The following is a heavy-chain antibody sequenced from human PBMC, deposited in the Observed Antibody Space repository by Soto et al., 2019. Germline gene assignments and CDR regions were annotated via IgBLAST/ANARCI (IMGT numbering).Heavy chain of an antibody. J-gene: IGHJ4*02. V-gene: IGHV4-30-2*01. CDR3: ARGPPHHY. CDR1: GGSISSGGYS. CDR2: IYHSGNT. Sequence: QLQLQESGSGLVKPSQNLSLTYAVSGGSISSGGYSWSWIRQPPGKGLEWIGYIYHSGNTYYNPSLKSRVTISVDWSKNQFSLTLSSVTAADTAVYYCARGPPHHYWGQGTLVTVSS.